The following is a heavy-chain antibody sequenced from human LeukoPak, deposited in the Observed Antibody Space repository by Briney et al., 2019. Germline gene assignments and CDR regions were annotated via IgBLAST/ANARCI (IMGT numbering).Heavy chain of an antibody. Sequence: PSETLSLTCNVSGASINSSDYYWGWIRQPPGKGLEWIASFAYTGSNSYNPSLRGRLTISVDTSKHQFSLRMTSMPPADTSVYYCGRHKGHSSATCGHFWGQGNLVTVSS. CDR2: FAYTGSN. CDR1: GASINSSDYY. CDR3: GRHKGHSSATCGHF. V-gene: IGHV4-39*01. D-gene: IGHD3-22*01. J-gene: IGHJ4*02.